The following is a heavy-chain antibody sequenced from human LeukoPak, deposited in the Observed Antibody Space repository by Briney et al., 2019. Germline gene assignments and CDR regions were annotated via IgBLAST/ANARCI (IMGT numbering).Heavy chain of an antibody. D-gene: IGHD6-13*01. CDR1: GFTFSSYG. CDR2: IWYDGSNK. Sequence: PGGSLRLSCAASGFTFSSYGMHWVRQAPGKGLEWVAVIWYDGSNKYYGDSVKGRFTISRDNSKNTLYLQMNSLRAEDTAVYYCAKVPTRQLTYYFDYWGQGTLVTVSS. J-gene: IGHJ4*02. CDR3: AKVPTRQLTYYFDY. V-gene: IGHV3-33*06.